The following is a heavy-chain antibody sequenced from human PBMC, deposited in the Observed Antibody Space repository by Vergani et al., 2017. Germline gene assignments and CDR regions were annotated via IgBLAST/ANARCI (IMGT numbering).Heavy chain of an antibody. CDR3: ARVPIRPYAPSYDRYYYYYYMDV. CDR1: GGSFSGYY. Sequence: QVQLQQWGAGLLKPSETLSLTCAVYGGSFSGYYWSWIRQPPGTGLEWIGEINHSGSTNYNPSLKSRVTISVDTSKNQFSLKLSSVTAADTAVYYCARVPIRPYAPSYDRYYYYYYMDVWGKGTTVTVSS. CDR2: INHSGST. J-gene: IGHJ6*03. D-gene: IGHD2-2*01. V-gene: IGHV4-34*01.